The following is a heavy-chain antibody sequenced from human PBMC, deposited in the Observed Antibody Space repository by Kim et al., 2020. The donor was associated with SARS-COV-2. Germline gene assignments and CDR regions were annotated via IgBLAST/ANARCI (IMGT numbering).Heavy chain of an antibody. V-gene: IGHV4-34*01. Sequence: SETLSLTCGVYGGSFSSNYWSWIRQPPGKGLEWIGEIHRTGSTNYNPSLKSRVTILIDSSKNQFSLKLSSVTAADTAMYFCASRYCSAGSCTRPPFDYWG. J-gene: IGHJ4*01. CDR2: IHRTGST. CDR1: GGSFSSNY. CDR3: ASRYCSAGSCTRPPFDY. D-gene: IGHD2-15*01.